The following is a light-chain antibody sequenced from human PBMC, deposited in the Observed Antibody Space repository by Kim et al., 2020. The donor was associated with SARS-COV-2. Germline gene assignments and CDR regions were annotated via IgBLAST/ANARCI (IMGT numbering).Light chain of an antibody. J-gene: IGKJ1*01. CDR3: QQYDTSRT. V-gene: IGKV3-20*01. Sequence: LSPGERATLSCRASQSVSSTYLAWYQQKPGQAPRLLMSDASTRATGIPDRFSGSGSETDFTLTINRLEPEDFAVYYCQQYDTSRTFGQGTKVDIK. CDR1: QSVSSTY. CDR2: DAS.